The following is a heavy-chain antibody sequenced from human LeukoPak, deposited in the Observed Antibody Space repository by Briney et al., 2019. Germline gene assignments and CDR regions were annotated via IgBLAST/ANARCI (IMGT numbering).Heavy chain of an antibody. CDR1: GGSISSYY. CDR3: ARGGYSSSWYTFDYYYGMDV. J-gene: IGHJ6*02. Sequence: SETLSLTCTVSGGSISSYYWSWIRQPQGQGLEWIGYIYYSGSTNYNPSLKSRVTISVDTSKNQFSLKLSSVTAADTAVYYCARGGYSSSWYTFDYYYGMDVWGQGTTVTVSS. CDR2: IYYSGST. D-gene: IGHD6-13*01. V-gene: IGHV4-59*01.